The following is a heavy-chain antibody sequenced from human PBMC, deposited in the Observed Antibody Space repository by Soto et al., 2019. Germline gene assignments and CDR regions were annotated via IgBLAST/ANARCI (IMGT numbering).Heavy chain of an antibody. V-gene: IGHV4-59*01. CDR1: GGSISSYY. CDR2: IYYSGST. CDR3: ARTTTARLDV. J-gene: IGHJ6*02. D-gene: IGHD4-17*01. Sequence: QVQLQESGPGLVEPSETLSLTCTVSGGSISSYYWSWIRQPPGKGLEWIGYIYYSGSTNYNPSLKSRVTISVDTAKNQVSLKLSSVTAADTAVYYCARTTTARLDVWGQGTTVTVSS.